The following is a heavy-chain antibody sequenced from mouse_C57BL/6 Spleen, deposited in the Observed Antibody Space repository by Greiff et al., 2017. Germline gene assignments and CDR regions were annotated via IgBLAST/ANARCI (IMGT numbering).Heavy chain of an antibody. V-gene: IGHV1-15*01. Sequence: QVQLQQSGAELVRPGASVTLSCKASGYTFTDYEMHWVKQTPVHGLEWIGAIDPETGGTAYNQKFKGKAILSADKSSSTAYMELRSLTSEDSAVYYCTSMIYDGYFDYWGQGTTLTVSS. CDR3: TSMIYDGYFDY. CDR1: GYTFTDYE. CDR2: IDPETGGT. D-gene: IGHD2-3*01. J-gene: IGHJ2*01.